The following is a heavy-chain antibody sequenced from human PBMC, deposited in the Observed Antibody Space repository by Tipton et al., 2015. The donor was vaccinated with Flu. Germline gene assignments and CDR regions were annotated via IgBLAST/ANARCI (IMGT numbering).Heavy chain of an antibody. D-gene: IGHD2-2*01. CDR2: IHYDGINT. V-gene: IGHV3-74*01. Sequence: GSLRLSCAASGFSFSDYWMHWVRQAPGKGLVWVSRIHYDGINTDYAASVKGRFTISRDIAKNTLLLQMNSLRAEDAAVYYCARGRDAPNGYDYWGQGTLVTVSS. J-gene: IGHJ4*02. CDR3: ARGRDAPNGYDY. CDR1: GFSFSDYW.